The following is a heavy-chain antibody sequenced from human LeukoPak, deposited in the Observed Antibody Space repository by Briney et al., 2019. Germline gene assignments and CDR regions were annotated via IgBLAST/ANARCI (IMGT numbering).Heavy chain of an antibody. D-gene: IGHD6-13*01. J-gene: IGHJ6*03. V-gene: IGHV3-49*04. CDR1: GFIFSDYA. Sequence: PGGSLRLSCTASGFIFSDYAMSWVRQAPGKGLEWVGFIRSKDYGGTTEYAASVKGRFTISRDDSESIAYLQMNSLKTEDTAVYYCAKDPNRGSSWYRSFYYYYMDVWGKGTTVTISS. CDR2: IRSKDYGGTT. CDR3: AKDPNRGSSWYRSFYYYYMDV.